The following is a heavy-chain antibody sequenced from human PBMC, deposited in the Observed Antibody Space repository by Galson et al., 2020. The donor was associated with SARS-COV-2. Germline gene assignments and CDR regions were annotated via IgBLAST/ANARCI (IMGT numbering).Heavy chain of an antibody. J-gene: IGHJ4*02. CDR3: ARATYYYDSSGYPGGYYFDY. Sequence: GGSLRLSCAASGFTFSSYWMSWVRQAPGKGLEWVANIKQDGSEKYYVDSVKGRFTISRDNAKNSLYLQMNSLRAEDTAVYYCARATYYYDSSGYPGGYYFDYWGQGTLVTVSS. CDR2: IKQDGSEK. V-gene: IGHV3-7*03. D-gene: IGHD3-22*01. CDR1: GFTFSSYW.